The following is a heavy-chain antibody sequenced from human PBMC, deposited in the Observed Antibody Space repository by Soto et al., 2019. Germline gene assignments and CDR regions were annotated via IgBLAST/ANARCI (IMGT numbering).Heavy chain of an antibody. V-gene: IGHV3-74*01. CDR3: TRGWHGYYGYFDY. J-gene: IGHJ4*02. CDR2: INSDGSSI. D-gene: IGHD3-10*01. CDR1: GFTFSSYW. Sequence: GGSLRLSCAVSGFTFSSYWMHWVRQAPGKGLVWVSRINSDGSSISYADSVKGRFTISRDNAKNTLYLQMNSLRAEDTAVYYCTRGWHGYYGYFDYWGQGTLVTVSS.